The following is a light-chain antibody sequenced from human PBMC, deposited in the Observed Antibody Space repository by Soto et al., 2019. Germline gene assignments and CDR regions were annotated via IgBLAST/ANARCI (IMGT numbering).Light chain of an antibody. Sequence: EIVLTQSPGTLSLSPGERATLSCRASQSVSSNYLVWYQQKPRQAPRLLIYGASSRATGIPDRFSGSGSGTDFTLTISRLEPEDFAVYYCQQYGSSPLTFGGGTKVEIK. CDR3: QQYGSSPLT. J-gene: IGKJ4*01. CDR2: GAS. V-gene: IGKV3-20*01. CDR1: QSVSSNY.